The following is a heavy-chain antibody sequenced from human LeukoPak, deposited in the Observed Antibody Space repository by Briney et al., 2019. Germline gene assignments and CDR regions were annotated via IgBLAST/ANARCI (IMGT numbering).Heavy chain of an antibody. V-gene: IGHV3-74*01. Sequence: GGSLRLSCAASGFTFSSYWMHWVRQAPGKGLVWVSRINSDGSSTSYADSVKGRFTISRDNSKNTLYLQMNSLRAEDTAVYYCAKAVTIFGVVTPYGMDVWGQGTTVTVSS. CDR2: INSDGSST. CDR1: GFTFSSYW. J-gene: IGHJ6*02. CDR3: AKAVTIFGVVTPYGMDV. D-gene: IGHD3-3*01.